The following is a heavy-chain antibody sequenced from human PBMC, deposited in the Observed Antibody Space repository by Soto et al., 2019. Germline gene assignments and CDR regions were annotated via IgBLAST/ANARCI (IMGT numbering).Heavy chain of an antibody. CDR1: GGSISSGDYY. CDR2: IYYSGST. CDR3: ATNTAMATGGYYFDY. D-gene: IGHD5-18*01. J-gene: IGHJ4*02. Sequence: QVQLQESGPGLVKPSQTLSLTCTVSGGSISSGDYYWSWIRQPPGKGLEWIGYIYYSGSTYYNPSLKSRVTIAVDTAKNHFSLKLSSVTAADTAVYYCATNTAMATGGYYFDYWGQGTLVTVSS. V-gene: IGHV4-30-4*01.